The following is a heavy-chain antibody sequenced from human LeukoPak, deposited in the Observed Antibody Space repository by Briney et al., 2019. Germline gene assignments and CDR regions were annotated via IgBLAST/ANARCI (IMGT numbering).Heavy chain of an antibody. D-gene: IGHD6-13*01. J-gene: IGHJ3*02. V-gene: IGHV3-21*01. CDR2: ISSSSSYI. CDR1: GFTFSSYS. Sequence: GGSLRLSCAASGFTFSSYSMNWVRQAPGKGLEWVSSISSSSSYIYHADSVKGRLTISRDNAKNSLYLQMNSLRAEDTAGYYCARDTAAAGSAFDIWGQGTMVTVSS. CDR3: ARDTAAAGSAFDI.